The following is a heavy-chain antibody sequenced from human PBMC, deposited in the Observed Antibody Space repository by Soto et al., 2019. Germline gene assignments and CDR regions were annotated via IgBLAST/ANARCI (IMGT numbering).Heavy chain of an antibody. V-gene: IGHV3-49*03. Sequence: PGGFLRLSCTASGFTFGDYAMRWFRQAPGKGLEWVGFIRSKAYGGTTEYAASVKGRFTISRDDSKSIAYLQMNSLKTEDTAVYYYYYYGMDVWGQGTTVTVSS. CDR2: IRSKAYGGTT. J-gene: IGHJ6*02. CDR1: GFTFGDYA. CDR3: YYYGMDV.